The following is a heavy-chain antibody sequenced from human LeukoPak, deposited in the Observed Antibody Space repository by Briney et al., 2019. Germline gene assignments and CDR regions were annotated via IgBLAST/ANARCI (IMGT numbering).Heavy chain of an antibody. CDR1: GVSISSSNSY. V-gene: IGHV4-39*01. D-gene: IGHD6-19*01. CDR3: AGKAVAGPYFDY. Sequence: SETLSLTCTVSGVSISSSNSYWGWIRQPPGKGLEWIGSIYYSGNTYYNASLKSQVSISIDTSKNQFSLRLTSVTAADTAVYYCAGKAVAGPYFDYWGQGTLVTVSS. CDR2: IYYSGNT. J-gene: IGHJ4*02.